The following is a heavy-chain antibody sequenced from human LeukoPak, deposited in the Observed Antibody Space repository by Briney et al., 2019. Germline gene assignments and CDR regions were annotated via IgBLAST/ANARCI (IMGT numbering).Heavy chain of an antibody. CDR1: GGSFSSYY. V-gene: IGHV4-34*01. CDR3: ARYIDLWSGSRFDY. D-gene: IGHD3-3*01. CDR2: INHSGST. Sequence: SETLSLACAVYGGSFSSYYWSWIRQPPGKGLEWIGEINHSGSTNYNPSLKSRVTISVDTSKNQFSLKLSSVTAADTAVYYCARYIDLWSGSRFDYWGQGTLVSVSS. J-gene: IGHJ4*02.